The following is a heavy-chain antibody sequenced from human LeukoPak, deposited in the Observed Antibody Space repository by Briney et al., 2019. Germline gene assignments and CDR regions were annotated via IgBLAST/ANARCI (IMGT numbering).Heavy chain of an antibody. CDR1: GSSFSTYW. J-gene: IGHJ4*02. Sequence: GESLKISCEGSGSSFSTYWVAWVRQMPGKGLEWMGIIYPGDSDTKYSPSFQGQVTISADKSISTAYLQWSSLKASDTAIYYCARQGYSSSWSDWGQGTLVTVSS. CDR3: ARQGYSSSWSD. CDR2: IYPGDSDT. D-gene: IGHD6-13*01. V-gene: IGHV5-51*01.